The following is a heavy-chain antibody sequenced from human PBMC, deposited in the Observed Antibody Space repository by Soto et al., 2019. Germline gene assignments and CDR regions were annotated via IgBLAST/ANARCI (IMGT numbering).Heavy chain of an antibody. CDR2: ISTSGSTM. V-gene: IGHV3-48*01. CDR1: GFTFSGYS. Sequence: TGGSLRLSCAASGFTFSGYSMNWVRQAPWKGLEWVSYISTSGSTMYYADSVKGRFTISRDNAKNSLYLQMNSLRPEDTAVYYCARDVGSHYDQFDYWGQGTLVTVSS. D-gene: IGHD3-22*01. CDR3: ARDVGSHYDQFDY. J-gene: IGHJ4*02.